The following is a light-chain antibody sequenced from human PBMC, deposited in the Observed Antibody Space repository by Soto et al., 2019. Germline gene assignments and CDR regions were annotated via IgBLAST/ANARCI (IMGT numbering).Light chain of an antibody. CDR1: SSDGGGNNY. J-gene: IGLJ1*01. Sequence: QSALTQPASVSGSPGQSITISCTGASSDGGGNNYVSWYQQYPGKAPKLMVCDVSNRPSGVSNRFSGYKSGNTASLTISGIQAEDEADYYCSSFPGTGYVFGTGTKLTVL. CDR3: SSFPGTGYV. CDR2: DVS. V-gene: IGLV2-14*01.